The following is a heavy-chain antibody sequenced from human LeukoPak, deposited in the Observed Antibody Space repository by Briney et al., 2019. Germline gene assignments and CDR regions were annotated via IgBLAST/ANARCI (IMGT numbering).Heavy chain of an antibody. J-gene: IGHJ4*02. CDR3: ARATTMVRGVMYY. D-gene: IGHD3-10*01. V-gene: IGHV3-7*01. CDR1: GFTFTTYW. CDR2: IKQDGSEK. Sequence: GGSLRLSCAASGFTFTTYWMGWVRQAPGKGLEWVASIKQDGSEKYYVDSVKGRFTISRDNAKNSLYLQMNSLRAEDTAVYYCARATTMVRGVMYYWGQGTLVTVSS.